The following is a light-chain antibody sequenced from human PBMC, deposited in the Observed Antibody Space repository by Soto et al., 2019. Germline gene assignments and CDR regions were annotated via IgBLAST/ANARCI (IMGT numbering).Light chain of an antibody. Sequence: DIQLTQSPSFLSASVGDRVTITCRVSWGISCYLAWYQQKPGKAPKLLIYAASTFQSGVPSRFSGSGSGTEFTLTISSLQPEDFATYYCQQFDGFGPGTKVDIK. CDR2: AAS. J-gene: IGKJ3*01. CDR1: WGISCY. V-gene: IGKV1-9*01. CDR3: QQFDG.